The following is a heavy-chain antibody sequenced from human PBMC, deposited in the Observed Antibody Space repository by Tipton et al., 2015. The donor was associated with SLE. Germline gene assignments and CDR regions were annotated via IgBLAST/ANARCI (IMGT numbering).Heavy chain of an antibody. CDR3: ARDSGASSWYPGAFDI. D-gene: IGHD6-13*01. J-gene: IGHJ3*02. V-gene: IGHV5-51*01. CDR2: IYPGDSDT. Sequence: QLVQSGAEVKKPGESLKISCKGSGYSFTSYWIGWVRQMPGKGLEWMGFIYPGDSDTRYSPSFQGQVTISADKSISTAYLQWSSLKASDTAVYYCARDSGASSWYPGAFDIWGQGTMVTVSS. CDR1: GYSFTSYW.